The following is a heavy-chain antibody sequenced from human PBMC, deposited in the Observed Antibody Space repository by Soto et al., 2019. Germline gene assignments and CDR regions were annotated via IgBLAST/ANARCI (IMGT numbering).Heavy chain of an antibody. CDR1: GGSISSSSYY. Sequence: QLQLQESGPGLVKPSETLSLTCTVSGGSISSSSYYWGWIRQPPGKGLEWIGSIYYSGSTYYNPSLKSRVTISVDTSKNQFSLKLSSVTAADTAVYYCAMKWLRNFVESAFDIWGQGTMVTVSS. V-gene: IGHV4-39*01. CDR3: AMKWLRNFVESAFDI. CDR2: IYYSGST. J-gene: IGHJ3*02. D-gene: IGHD5-12*01.